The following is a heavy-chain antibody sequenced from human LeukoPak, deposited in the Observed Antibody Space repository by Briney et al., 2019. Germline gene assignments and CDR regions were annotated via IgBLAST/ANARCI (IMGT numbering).Heavy chain of an antibody. J-gene: IGHJ3*02. D-gene: IGHD3-10*01. V-gene: IGHV4-30-4*07. CDR1: GGSISSGGYS. CDR2: IYYSGST. CDR3: ARDMVSSLNAFDI. Sequence: SETLSLTCAVSGGSISSGGYSWSWIRQPPGKGLEWIGYIYYSGSTYYNPSLKSRVTISVDTSKNQFSLKLSSVTAADTAVYYCARDMVSSLNAFDIWGQGTMVTVSS.